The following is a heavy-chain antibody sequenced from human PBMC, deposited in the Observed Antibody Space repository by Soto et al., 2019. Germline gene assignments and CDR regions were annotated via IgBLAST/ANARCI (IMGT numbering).Heavy chain of an antibody. J-gene: IGHJ6*02. V-gene: IGHV1-2*02. CDR1: GYTFTGYY. Sequence: ASVKVSCKASGYTFTGYYMHWVRQAPGQGLEWMGWINPNSGGTNYAQKFQGRVTMTRDTSISTAYMELGRLRSDDTAVYYCASWIGYSRSWYYYYGMDVWGQGTMVTVSS. CDR3: ASWIGYSRSWYYYYGMDV. CDR2: INPNSGGT. D-gene: IGHD6-13*01.